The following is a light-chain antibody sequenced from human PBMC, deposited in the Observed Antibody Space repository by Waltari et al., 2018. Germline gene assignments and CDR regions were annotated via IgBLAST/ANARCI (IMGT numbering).Light chain of an antibody. CDR3: SSYRTGGTVV. V-gene: IGLV2-14*01. Sequence: QSALTQPASVSGSPGQSITISCTGTSSDVGGYNYASWYQQHPGKAPKLIIYEVTNRPSGVADRFSGSKSGHMASLTISGLQAEDEADYYCSSYRTGGTVVFGGGTKLTVL. CDR2: EVT. CDR1: SSDVGGYNY. J-gene: IGLJ2*01.